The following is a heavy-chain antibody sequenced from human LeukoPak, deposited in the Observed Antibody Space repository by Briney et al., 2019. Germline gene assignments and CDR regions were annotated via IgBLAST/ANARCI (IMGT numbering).Heavy chain of an antibody. V-gene: IGHV3-23*01. J-gene: IGHJ5*02. CDR1: GFAFSSYA. CDR2: ISGSGGST. CDR3: ALGYCSSTSCPNWFDP. Sequence: GGSLRLSCAASGFAFSSYAMSWVRQAPGKGLEWVSAISGSGGSTYYADSVKGRFTISRDNSKNTLYLQMNSLRAEDTAVYYCALGYCSSTSCPNWFDPWGQGTLVTVSS. D-gene: IGHD2-2*03.